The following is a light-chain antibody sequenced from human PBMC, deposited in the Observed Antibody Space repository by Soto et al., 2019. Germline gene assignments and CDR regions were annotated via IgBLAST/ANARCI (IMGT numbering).Light chain of an antibody. J-gene: IGLJ1*01. V-gene: IGLV2-11*01. CDR3: CSYTSSATYV. CDR2: NVT. Sequence: QSALIQPPSVSGSPGQSVTISCTGTSSDVGSYDYVSWYQQHPGTVPKLMIYNVTTQPSGVPDRFSGSRSGNSASMTISGLQAEDEADYSCCSYTSSATYVFDTGTKLTVL. CDR1: SSDVGSYDY.